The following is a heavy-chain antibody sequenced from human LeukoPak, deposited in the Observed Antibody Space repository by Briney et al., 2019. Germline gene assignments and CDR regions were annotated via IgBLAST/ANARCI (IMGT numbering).Heavy chain of an antibody. CDR2: IDWDDDK. CDR1: GFSLSTSGMC. V-gene: IGHV2-70*01. D-gene: IGHD3-22*01. Sequence: SGPALVKPTQPLTLTCTFSGFSLSTSGMCVSWIRQPPGKALEWLALIDWDDDKYYSTSLKTRLTISKDTSKNQVVLTMTNMDPVDTATYYCARTHYYDSSGYYPLFDHWGQGTLVTVSS. CDR3: ARTHYYDSSGYYPLFDH. J-gene: IGHJ4*02.